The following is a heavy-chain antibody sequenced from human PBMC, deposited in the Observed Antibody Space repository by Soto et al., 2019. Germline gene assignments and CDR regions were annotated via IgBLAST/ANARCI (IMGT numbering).Heavy chain of an antibody. D-gene: IGHD3-3*01. J-gene: IGHJ6*03. Sequence: SETLSLTCAVYGGSFSGYYWSWIRQPPGKGLEWIGEINHSGSTNYNPSLKSRVTISVDTSKNQFSLKLSSVTAADTAVYYCAREESPYDFWSGRVSAREYYYYYYMDVWGKGTTVTVSS. CDR3: AREESPYDFWSGRVSAREYYYYYYMDV. CDR1: GGSFSGYY. CDR2: INHSGST. V-gene: IGHV4-34*01.